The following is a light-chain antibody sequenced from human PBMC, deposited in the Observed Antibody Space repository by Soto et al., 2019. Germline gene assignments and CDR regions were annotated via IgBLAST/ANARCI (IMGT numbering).Light chain of an antibody. CDR1: SSNIGSTH. CDR2: RSD. V-gene: IGLV1-47*01. Sequence: QSVLTQPPSASGTPGQRVPSSCSGSSSNIGSTHVYWYQKFPGMAPQLLMYRSDHRPTGVPDRFSGSKSGTSASLAISGLRADDEADYDCSARDDILSGVVFVGGTKLTVL. CDR3: SARDDILSGVV. J-gene: IGLJ2*01.